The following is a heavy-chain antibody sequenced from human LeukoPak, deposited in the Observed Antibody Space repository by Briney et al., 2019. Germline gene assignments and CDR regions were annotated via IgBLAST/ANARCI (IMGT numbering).Heavy chain of an antibody. CDR1: GFTFSSYW. J-gene: IGHJ5*02. Sequence: GGSLRLSCAASGFTFSSYWMSWVRQAPGKGLEWVANIKQDGSEKYYVDSVKGRFTISRDNAKNTLYLQMNSLRAEDTAVYYCARASRGNWFDPWGQGTLVTVSS. CDR2: IKQDGSEK. V-gene: IGHV3-7*02. D-gene: IGHD3-10*01. CDR3: ARASRGNWFDP.